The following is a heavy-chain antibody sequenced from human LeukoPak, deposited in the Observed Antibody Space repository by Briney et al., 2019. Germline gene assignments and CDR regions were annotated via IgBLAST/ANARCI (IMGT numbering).Heavy chain of an antibody. CDR3: ARVSVAGYYFDY. Sequence: GGSLRLSCAASGFTFSSYGMHWVRQAPGKGLEWVAFIWYDGSNKYYADSVKGRFTISRDNSKNTQYLQMNSLRAEDTAVYYCARVSVAGYYFDYWGQGTLVTVS. CDR1: GFTFSSYG. CDR2: IWYDGSNK. D-gene: IGHD6-19*01. V-gene: IGHV3-33*01. J-gene: IGHJ4*02.